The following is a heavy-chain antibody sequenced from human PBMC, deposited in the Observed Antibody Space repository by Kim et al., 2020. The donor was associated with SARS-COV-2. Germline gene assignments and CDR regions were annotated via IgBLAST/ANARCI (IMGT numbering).Heavy chain of an antibody. D-gene: IGHD2-2*01. J-gene: IGHJ4*02. CDR3: ARPWGSSSFFDY. Sequence: SETLSLICNLSGASINSGSDYWGWLRQPPGKGFEWLGTIGSSGSPFYNTSLSGRINIAVHASQNQFSLRLTSVSVGDTAVYYCARPWGSSSFFDYWGQGILVTVSS. CDR2: IGSSGSP. V-gene: IGHV4-39*01. CDR1: GASINSGSDY.